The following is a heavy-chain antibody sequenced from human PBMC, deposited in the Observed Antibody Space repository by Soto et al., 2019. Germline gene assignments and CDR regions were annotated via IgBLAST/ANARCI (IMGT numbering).Heavy chain of an antibody. J-gene: IGHJ4*02. Sequence: GGSLRLSCSASGFTFSSYAMYWVRQAPGKGLEYVSAISSNGGSTYYADSVKGRFTISRDNSKNTLYLQMSSLRAEDTAVYYCVKGPKLWFGDSGYWGQGTLVTVSS. V-gene: IGHV3-64D*06. CDR3: VKGPKLWFGDSGY. CDR1: GFTFSSYA. D-gene: IGHD3-10*01. CDR2: ISSNGGST.